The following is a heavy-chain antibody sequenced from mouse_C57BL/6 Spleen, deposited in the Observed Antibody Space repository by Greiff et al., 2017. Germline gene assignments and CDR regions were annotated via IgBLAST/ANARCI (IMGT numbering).Heavy chain of an antibody. Sequence: EVKVVESGGGLVKPGGSLKLSCAASGFTFSDYGMHWVRQAPEKGLEWVAYISSGSSTIYYADTVKGRFTISRDNAKNTLFLQMTSLRAEDTAMYYCARGYYGSSYCFDYWGQGTTLTVSS. CDR3: ARGYYGSSYCFDY. CDR1: GFTFSDYG. V-gene: IGHV5-17*01. CDR2: ISSGSSTI. J-gene: IGHJ2*01. D-gene: IGHD1-1*01.